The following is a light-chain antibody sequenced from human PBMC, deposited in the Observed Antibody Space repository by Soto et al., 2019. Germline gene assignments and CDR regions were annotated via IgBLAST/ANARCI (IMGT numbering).Light chain of an antibody. Sequence: QSALTQPASVSGSPGQSITISCTGASSDVGDYNYVSWYQQNPGKAPKLMAYEVSNRPSGVSDRFSGSKSGNTASLTISGLQTEDEADYYCSSYSSNTSLRYVFGTGTKVTVL. J-gene: IGLJ1*01. CDR2: EVS. CDR3: SSYSSNTSLRYV. V-gene: IGLV2-14*01. CDR1: SSDVGDYNY.